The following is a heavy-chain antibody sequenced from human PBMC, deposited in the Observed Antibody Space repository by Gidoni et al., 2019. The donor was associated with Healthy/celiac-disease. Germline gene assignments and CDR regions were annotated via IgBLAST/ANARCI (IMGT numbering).Heavy chain of an antibody. D-gene: IGHD2-15*01. J-gene: IGHJ3*02. CDR2: ISGSGGST. V-gene: IGHV3-23*01. CDR3: AIPLGNRGAFDI. Sequence: EVQLLESGGGLVQPGGSLRISCAAAGFTFSSYAMSWVRQAPGKGLEWVSAISGSGGSTYYADSVKGRFTISRDNSKNTLYLQMNSLRAEDTAVYYCAIPLGNRGAFDIWGQGTMVTVSS. CDR1: GFTFSSYA.